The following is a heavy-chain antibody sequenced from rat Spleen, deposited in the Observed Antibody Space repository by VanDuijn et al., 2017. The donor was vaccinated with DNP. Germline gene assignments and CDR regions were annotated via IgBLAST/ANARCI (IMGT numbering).Heavy chain of an antibody. D-gene: IGHD1-5*01. CDR2: IWSNGGT. J-gene: IGHJ4*01. CDR1: GFSLTSNS. CDR3: AWDRAMDA. Sequence: QVQLKESGPGLVQPSRTLSLTCTVSGFSLTSNSISWIRQPPGKGLEWMGVIWSNGGTDYNSAIKSRLSISRDTSKSQVFLKMNSLKEEDTAIYYCAWDRAMDAWGRGTSVIVSS. V-gene: IGHV2-47*01.